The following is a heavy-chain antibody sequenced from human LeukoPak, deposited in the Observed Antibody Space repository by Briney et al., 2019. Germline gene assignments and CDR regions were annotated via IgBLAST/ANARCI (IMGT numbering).Heavy chain of an antibody. J-gene: IGHJ4*02. CDR2: ISGSGGST. D-gene: IGHD3-22*01. CDR1: GFTFSSYA. Sequence: GGSLRLSCAASGFTFSSYAMSWVRQAPGKGLEWVSAISGSGGSTYYADSVKGRFTISRDNSKNTLYLQMNSLRAEDTAVYYCAKDPEAYYYDSSGYWASGDYFGYWGQGTLVTVSS. CDR3: AKDPEAYYYDSSGYWASGDYFGY. V-gene: IGHV3-23*01.